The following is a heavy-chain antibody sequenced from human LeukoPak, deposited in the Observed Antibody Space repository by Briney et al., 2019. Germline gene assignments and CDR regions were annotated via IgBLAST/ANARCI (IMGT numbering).Heavy chain of an antibody. Sequence: GGSLRLSCAASGFTFSSYSMNWVRQAPGKGLEWVSSISSSSSYIYYADSVKGRFTISRDNAKNSLYLQMNSLRAEDTAAYYCATWGVAARLAGYWGQGTLVTVSS. V-gene: IGHV3-21*01. CDR1: GFTFSSYS. CDR2: ISSSSSYI. D-gene: IGHD6-6*01. J-gene: IGHJ4*02. CDR3: ATWGVAARLAGY.